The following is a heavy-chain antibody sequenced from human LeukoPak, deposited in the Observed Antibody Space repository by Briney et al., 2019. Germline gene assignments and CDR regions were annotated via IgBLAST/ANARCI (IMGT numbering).Heavy chain of an antibody. V-gene: IGHV3-23*01. Sequence: PGGSLRLSCAASGFSFHNYAMTWVRQAPGKGLEWVSTITGIGKGLEWVSTITGSDYSTYYADSVKGRFTISRDNSKNTLSLQMNSLRAEDTAVYYCAKMGTTVTTSHPYYFDYWGQGTLVTVSS. D-gene: IGHD4-17*01. CDR1: GFSFHNYA. CDR3: AKMGTTVTTSHPYYFDY. CDR2: ITGSDYST. J-gene: IGHJ4*02.